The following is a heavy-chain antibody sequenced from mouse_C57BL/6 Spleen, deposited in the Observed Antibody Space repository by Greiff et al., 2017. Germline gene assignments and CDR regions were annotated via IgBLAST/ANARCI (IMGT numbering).Heavy chain of an antibody. CDR2: IHPNSGST. V-gene: IGHV1-64*01. CDR1: GYTFTSYW. J-gene: IGHJ3*01. D-gene: IGHD2-5*01. Sequence: VQLQQPGAELVKPGASVKLSCKASGYTFTSYWMHWVKQRPGQGLEWIGMIHPNSGSTNYNETFKSKATLAVDKSSSTAYMQLSSLTSEDSAVYYCAREYSNYVVAYWGQGTLVTVSA. CDR3: AREYSNYVVAY.